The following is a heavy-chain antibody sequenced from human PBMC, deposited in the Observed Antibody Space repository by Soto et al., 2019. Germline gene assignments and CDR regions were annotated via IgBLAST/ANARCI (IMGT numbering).Heavy chain of an antibody. D-gene: IGHD6-13*01. J-gene: IGHJ6*03. V-gene: IGHV1-18*01. CDR1: GYTFTNYG. Sequence: QVQLVQSGAEVKKPGASVKVSCKASGYTFTNYGISWVRQAPGQGLEWMGWISAYNGNTNYAQKLQGRVTMTTDTSASTGYRELRSMRADDTAVYYCARSRIIAAAGNYYYMDVWGKGTTVTVSS. CDR2: ISAYNGNT. CDR3: ARSRIIAAAGNYYYMDV.